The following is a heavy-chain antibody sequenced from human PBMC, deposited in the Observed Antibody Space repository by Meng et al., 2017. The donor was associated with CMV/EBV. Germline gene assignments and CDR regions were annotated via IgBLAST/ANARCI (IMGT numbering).Heavy chain of an antibody. Sequence: GESLKISCKGSGYSFTSYWIGWVRQAPGQGLEWMGWISAYNGNTNYAQKLQGRVTMTTDTSTSTAYMELRSLRSDDTAVYYCARERGVYDFWSDVIYYYYYGMDVWGQGTTVTVSS. D-gene: IGHD3-3*01. CDR2: ISAYNGNT. CDR1: GYSFTSYW. J-gene: IGHJ6*02. V-gene: IGHV1-18*04. CDR3: ARERGVYDFWSDVIYYYYYGMDV.